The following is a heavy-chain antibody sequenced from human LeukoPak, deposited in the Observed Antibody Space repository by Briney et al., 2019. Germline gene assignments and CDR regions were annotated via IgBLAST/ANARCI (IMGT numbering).Heavy chain of an antibody. J-gene: IGHJ6*03. CDR2: ISSYNGKT. V-gene: IGHV1-18*01. Sequence: ASVKVSCKASGYTFTMNGISWVRQAPGQGLEWMGWISSYNGKTNYAQRLQGRATMTTDTSTSTAYMELRSLRSDDTAVYYCASFYDSKYYYYYMDVWGKGTTVTVSS. D-gene: IGHD3-22*01. CDR3: ASFYDSKYYYYYMDV. CDR1: GYTFTMNG.